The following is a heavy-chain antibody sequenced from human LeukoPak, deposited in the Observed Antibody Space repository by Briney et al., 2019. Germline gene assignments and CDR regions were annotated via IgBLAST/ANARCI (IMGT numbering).Heavy chain of an antibody. CDR2: ISGSGGST. D-gene: IGHD3-22*01. J-gene: IGHJ4*02. Sequence: GGSLRLSCAASGFTFSSYAMSWVRRAPGKGLEWVSAISGSGGSTYYADSVKGRFTISRDNSKNTLYLQMNSLRAEDTAVYCCAKAHRSGYFDYWGQGTLVTVSS. CDR3: AKAHRSGYFDY. V-gene: IGHV3-23*01. CDR1: GFTFSSYA.